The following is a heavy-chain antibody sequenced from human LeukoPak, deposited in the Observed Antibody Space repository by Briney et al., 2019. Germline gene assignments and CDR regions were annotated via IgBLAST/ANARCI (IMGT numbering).Heavy chain of an antibody. CDR1: GVTFSSYA. D-gene: IGHD3-10*01. CDR2: ISYDGSNK. J-gene: IGHJ4*02. CDR3: AREDGAYGSGSYPDY. Sequence: RPGGSLRLSCAASGVTFSSYAMHWVRQAPGKGLEWVAVISYDGSNKYYADSVKGRFTISRDNSKNTLYLQMNSLRAEDTAVYYCAREDGAYGSGSYPDYWGQGTLVTVSS. V-gene: IGHV3-30*04.